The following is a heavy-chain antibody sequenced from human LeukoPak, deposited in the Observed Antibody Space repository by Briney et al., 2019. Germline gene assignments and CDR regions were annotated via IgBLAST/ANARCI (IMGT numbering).Heavy chain of an antibody. V-gene: IGHV3-21*04. CDR1: GFTLISYS. CDR2: ISSSSTYI. D-gene: IGHD2-21*01. J-gene: IGHJ4*02. CDR3: AKAAAYFPTDY. Sequence: PGGSLRLSCAGCGFTLISYSMHWVRQPPARGVAWVSSISSSSTYIYYADSVKGRFTISRDNAKNTLYLQIHSLRADDTAVYYCAKAAAYFPTDYWGQGTLVIVSS.